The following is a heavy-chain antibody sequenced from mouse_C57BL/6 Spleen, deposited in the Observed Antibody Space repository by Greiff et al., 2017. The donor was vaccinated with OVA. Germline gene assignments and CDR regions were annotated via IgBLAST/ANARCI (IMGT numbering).Heavy chain of an antibody. V-gene: IGHV1-69*01. D-gene: IGHD2-10*01. CDR1: GYTFTSYW. Sequence: VQLQQPGAELVMPGASVKLSCKASGYTFTSYWMHWVKQRPGQGLEWIGEIDPSDSYTNYNQKFKGKSTLTVDKSSSTAYMQLSSLTSEDSAVYYCARPYYDLGGYYAMDYWGQGTSVTVSS. CDR2: IDPSDSYT. CDR3: ARPYYDLGGYYAMDY. J-gene: IGHJ4*01.